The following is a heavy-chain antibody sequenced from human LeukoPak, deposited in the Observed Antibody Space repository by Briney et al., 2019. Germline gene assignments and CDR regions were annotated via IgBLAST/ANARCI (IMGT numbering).Heavy chain of an antibody. Sequence: GASVKVSCKASGGTFSSYAISWVRQAPGQGLEWMGGIIPIFGTANYAQKFQGRVTITADESTSTAYMELSSLRSEDTAVYYCAREVVPAASYDYWGQGTLVTVSS. V-gene: IGHV1-69*13. CDR2: IIPIFGTA. CDR1: GGTFSSYA. D-gene: IGHD2-2*01. CDR3: AREVVPAASYDY. J-gene: IGHJ4*02.